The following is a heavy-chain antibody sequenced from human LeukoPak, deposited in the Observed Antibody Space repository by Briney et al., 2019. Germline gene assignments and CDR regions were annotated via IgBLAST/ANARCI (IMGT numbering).Heavy chain of an antibody. J-gene: IGHJ4*02. CDR3: AKDSTRYDILTGYFNN. D-gene: IGHD3-9*01. CDR1: GFTFSSYA. Sequence: GGSLRLSCAASGFTFSSYAMSWVRQAPGKGLEWVSGISWNSGSIGYADSVKGRFTISRDNAKNSLYLQMNSLRAEDTALYYCAKDSTRYDILTGYFNNWGQGTLVTVSS. CDR2: ISWNSGSI. V-gene: IGHV3-9*01.